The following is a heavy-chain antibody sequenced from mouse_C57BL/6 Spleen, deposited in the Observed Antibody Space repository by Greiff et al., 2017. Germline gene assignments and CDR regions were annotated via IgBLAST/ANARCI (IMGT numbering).Heavy chain of an antibody. Sequence: QVQLQQSDAELVKPGASVKISCKVSGYTFTDHTIHWMKQRPEQGLEWIGDIYPSDGSTKYNEKFKGKATLTAAKSSSTAYMQLNSLTSEDSAVYFCARRGTYDGYDVGAMDYWGQGTTVTVSS. D-gene: IGHD2-3*01. V-gene: IGHV1-78*01. CDR3: ARRGTYDGYDVGAMDY. CDR2: IYPSDGST. J-gene: IGHJ4*01. CDR1: GYTFTDHT.